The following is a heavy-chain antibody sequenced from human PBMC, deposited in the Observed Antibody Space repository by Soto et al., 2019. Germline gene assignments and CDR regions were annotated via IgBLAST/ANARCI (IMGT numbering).Heavy chain of an antibody. CDR1: GGTFSSYA. Sequence: GASVKVSCKASGGTFSSYAVSWVRQAPGQGLEWMGGIIPIFGTANYAQKFQGRVTITADESTSTAYMELSSLRSEDTAVYYCARVSPPYSSSWVNWFDPWGQGTLVTVSS. J-gene: IGHJ5*02. D-gene: IGHD6-13*01. V-gene: IGHV1-69*13. CDR3: ARVSPPYSSSWVNWFDP. CDR2: IIPIFGTA.